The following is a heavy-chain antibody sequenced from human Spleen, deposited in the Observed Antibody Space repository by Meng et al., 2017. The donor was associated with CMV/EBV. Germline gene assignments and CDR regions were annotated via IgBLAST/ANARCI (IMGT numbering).Heavy chain of an antibody. CDR2: SNPSDGST. CDR3: ARDRIVGATTEIDY. Sequence: SGYTFTSYYMHWVRQAPGQGLEWMGISNPSDGSTNYAQNFQGRVTMTRDTSTSTVYMELSSLRSEDTAVYYCARDRIVGATTEIDYWGQGTLVTVSS. J-gene: IGHJ4*02. V-gene: IGHV1-46*01. D-gene: IGHD1-26*01. CDR1: GYTFTSYY.